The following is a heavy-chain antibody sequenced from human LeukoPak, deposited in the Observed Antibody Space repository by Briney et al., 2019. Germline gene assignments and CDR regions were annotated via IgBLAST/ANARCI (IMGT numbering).Heavy chain of an antibody. CDR3: ARRQYYYGSGSMDV. CDR2: IYYSGSA. J-gene: IGHJ6*03. CDR1: GGSISSGDYY. V-gene: IGHV4-30-4*08. D-gene: IGHD3-10*01. Sequence: KASQTLSLTCSVTGGSISSGDYYWTWIRQPPAKRLEWIAYIYYSGSAEYNLSLQSRATISVDTSKNQFFLKLRSVTAADTAVYYCARRQYYYGSGSMDVWGKGTMVTISS.